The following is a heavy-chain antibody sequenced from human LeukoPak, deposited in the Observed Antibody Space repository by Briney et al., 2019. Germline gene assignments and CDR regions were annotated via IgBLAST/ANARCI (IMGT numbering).Heavy chain of an antibody. CDR2: TYYRSKWYN. D-gene: IGHD3-3*01. CDR1: GDSVSSNSAA. Sequence: SQTLSLTCAISGDSVSSNSAAWDWIRQSPSRGPEWLGRTYYRSKWYNDYAVSVKSRITINPDTSKNQFSLQLNSVTPEDTAVYYCASDKVPWSGYYPWFDPWAREPWSPSPQ. CDR3: ASDKVPWSGYYPWFDP. V-gene: IGHV6-1*01. J-gene: IGHJ5*02.